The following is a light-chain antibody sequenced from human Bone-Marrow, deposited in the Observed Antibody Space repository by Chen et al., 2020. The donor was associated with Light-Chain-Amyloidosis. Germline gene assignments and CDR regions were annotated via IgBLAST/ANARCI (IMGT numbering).Light chain of an antibody. Sequence: SYELTPPPSVSVSPGQTAMIPCSGDDLPRKYAYWYQQKPGQAPVLVIHRDTERPSGISERFAGSSSGTTATWTISGVQAEDEADYHCQAADSSGTYEVIFGGGTKLTVL. J-gene: IGLJ2*01. CDR1: DLPRKY. V-gene: IGLV3-25*03. CDR2: RDT. CDR3: QAADSSGTYEVI.